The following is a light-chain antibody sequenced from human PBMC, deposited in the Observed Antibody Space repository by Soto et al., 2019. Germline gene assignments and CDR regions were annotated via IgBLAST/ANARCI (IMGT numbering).Light chain of an antibody. Sequence: DIQMTQSPSTLSGSVGDRVTNTCRASQTISSWLAWYQQKPGKAPKLLIYKASTLKSGVPSRFSGCGSGTEFTLTISSLQPDDFATYYSQHYNSYSEALGQGTQVELK. CDR1: QTISSW. CDR2: KAS. CDR3: QHYNSYSEA. V-gene: IGKV1-5*03. J-gene: IGKJ1*01.